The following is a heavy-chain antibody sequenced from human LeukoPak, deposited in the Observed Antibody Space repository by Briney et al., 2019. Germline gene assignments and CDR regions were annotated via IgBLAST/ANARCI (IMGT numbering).Heavy chain of an antibody. V-gene: IGHV1-69*01. J-gene: IGHJ5*02. D-gene: IGHD5-12*01. CDR2: IIPILGTA. CDR3: ASPLGYRGYDYCFDP. Sequence: SVKVSCKSSGGTFSSYAISWVRQAPGQGLEWMGGIIPILGTANYAQKFQGRVTITADESTSTAYMELSSMRSEDTAVYYCASPLGYRGYDYCFDPWGQGTLVTVSS. CDR1: GGTFSSYA.